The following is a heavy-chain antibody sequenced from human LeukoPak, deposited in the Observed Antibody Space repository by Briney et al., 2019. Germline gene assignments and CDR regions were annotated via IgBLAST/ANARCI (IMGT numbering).Heavy chain of an antibody. CDR3: ARDSNPYYYDSSGYSDGA. D-gene: IGHD3-22*01. CDR1: GYTFTSYG. V-gene: IGHV1-18*01. Sequence: GASVKVSCKASGYTFTSYGIGWVRQAPGQGLEWMGWISAYNGNTNYAQKLQGRVTMTTDTSTSTAYMELRSLRSDDTAVYYCARDSNPYYYDSSGYSDGAWGQGTLVTVSS. J-gene: IGHJ5*02. CDR2: ISAYNGNT.